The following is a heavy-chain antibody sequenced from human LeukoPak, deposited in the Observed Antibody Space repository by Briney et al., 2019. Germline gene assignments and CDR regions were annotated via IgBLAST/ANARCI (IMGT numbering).Heavy chain of an antibody. CDR1: GYSISSGYY. J-gene: IGHJ6*03. V-gene: IGHV4-38-2*02. CDR3: ARAHDYYYYMDV. CDR2: IYHSGST. Sequence: SETLSLTCTVSGYSISSGYYWGWIRQPPGKGLGWIGSIYHSGSTYYNPSLKSRVTISVDMSKNQFSLKLSSVTAADTAVYYCARAHDYYYYMDVWGKGTTVTVSS.